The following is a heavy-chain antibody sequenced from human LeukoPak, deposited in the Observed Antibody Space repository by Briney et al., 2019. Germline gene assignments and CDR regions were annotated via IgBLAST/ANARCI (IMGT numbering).Heavy chain of an antibody. Sequence: GGSLRLSCAASGFTFSSYRMNWVRQAPGKGLDWVSSISSSSSYIYYADSVKGRFTISRDNAKNSLYLQMNSLRAGDTAVYYCAELGITMIGGVWGKGTTVTISS. D-gene: IGHD3-10*02. CDR2: ISSSSSYI. CDR1: GFTFSSYR. J-gene: IGHJ6*04. CDR3: AELGITMIGGV. V-gene: IGHV3-21*01.